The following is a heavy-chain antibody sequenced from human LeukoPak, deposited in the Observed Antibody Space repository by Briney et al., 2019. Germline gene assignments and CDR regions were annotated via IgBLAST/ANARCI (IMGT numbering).Heavy chain of an antibody. Sequence: GGSLGLSCAASGFTFSSYAMSWVRQAPGKGLEWVSAIRGSGGSTYYADSVKGRFTISRDNSKNTLYLQMNSLRAEDTAVYYCASSPESITMIAPFDYWGQGTLVTVSS. J-gene: IGHJ4*02. CDR1: GFTFSSYA. CDR3: ASSPESITMIAPFDY. CDR2: IRGSGGST. V-gene: IGHV3-23*01. D-gene: IGHD3-22*01.